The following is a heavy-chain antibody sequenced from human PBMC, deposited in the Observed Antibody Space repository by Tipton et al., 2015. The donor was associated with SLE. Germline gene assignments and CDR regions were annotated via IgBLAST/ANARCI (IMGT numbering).Heavy chain of an antibody. CDR2: INHSGNT. V-gene: IGHV4-34*01. D-gene: IGHD5-24*01. Sequence: TLSLTCAVYGGSFSGYYWSWIRQPPGKGLEWIGEINHSGNTNYNPSLKSRVTISVDTSKNQFSLKLNSVTAADTAVYYCARHEGMATSDAFDIWGQGTMVTVSS. J-gene: IGHJ3*02. CDR1: GGSFSGYY. CDR3: ARHEGMATSDAFDI.